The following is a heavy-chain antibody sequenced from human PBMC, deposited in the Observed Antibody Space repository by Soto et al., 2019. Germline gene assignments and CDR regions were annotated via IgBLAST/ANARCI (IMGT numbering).Heavy chain of an antibody. CDR2: ISTGGGST. Sequence: GSLRLSCAVSGFKFSSYAMSWVRQAPGKGLEWVSGISTGGGSTYYADSVKGRFTISRDNSKNTLYLQMNSLRAEDTAVYYCAKDSAYSGSYFQSWGQGTLVTVSS. CDR1: GFKFSSYA. J-gene: IGHJ4*02. CDR3: AKDSAYSGSYFQS. D-gene: IGHD1-26*01. V-gene: IGHV3-23*01.